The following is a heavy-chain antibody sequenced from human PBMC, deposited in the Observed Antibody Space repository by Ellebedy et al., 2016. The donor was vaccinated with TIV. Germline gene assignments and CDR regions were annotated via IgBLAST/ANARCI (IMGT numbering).Heavy chain of an antibody. D-gene: IGHD6-19*01. J-gene: IGHJ4*02. CDR2: INHGGST. Sequence: SETLSLTCGVYGGSFSTYYWIWIRQPPGKGLEWLGEINHGGSTNYNPSLKSRVSISIDTPKNQVSLKLSSVTAADTAVYYCVISSGWKYYFDYWGQGTLVTVSS. CDR1: GGSFSTYY. CDR3: VISSGWKYYFDY. V-gene: IGHV4-34*01.